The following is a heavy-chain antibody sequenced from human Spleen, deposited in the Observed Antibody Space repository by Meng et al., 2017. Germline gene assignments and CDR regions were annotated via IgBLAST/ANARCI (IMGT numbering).Heavy chain of an antibody. CDR2: INPSGGAT. J-gene: IGHJ4*02. Sequence: QVQLVQSGAEVKKPGASVTVSCKASGYTLTNYYMHWVRQAPGQGLEWMGIINPSGGATTYAQKFQGRVTMTTDTSTSTVYMELSSLRSDDTAVYYCAREGLTGDFDYWGQGTLVTVSS. V-gene: IGHV1-46*01. D-gene: IGHD7-27*01. CDR1: GYTLTNYY. CDR3: AREGLTGDFDY.